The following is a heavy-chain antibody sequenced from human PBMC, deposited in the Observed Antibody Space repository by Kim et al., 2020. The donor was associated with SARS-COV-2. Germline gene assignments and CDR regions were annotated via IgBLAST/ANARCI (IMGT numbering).Heavy chain of an antibody. J-gene: IGHJ5*02. D-gene: IGHD1-26*01. V-gene: IGHV4-61*02. CDR2: IYTSGST. Sequence: SETLSLTCTVSGGSISSGSYYWSWIRQPAGKGLEWIGRIYTSGSTNYNPSLKSRVTISVDTSKNQFSLKLSSVTAADTAVYYCARGVGWFDPWGQGTLVTVSS. CDR1: GGSISSGSYY. CDR3: ARGVGWFDP.